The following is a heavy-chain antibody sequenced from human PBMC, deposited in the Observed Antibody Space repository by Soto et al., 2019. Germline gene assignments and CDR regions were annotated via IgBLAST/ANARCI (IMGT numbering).Heavy chain of an antibody. CDR1: GFTFSNYA. Sequence: QVQLVESGGGVVQPGRSLRLSCAASGFTFSNYAMYWVRQTPAKGLELVAIASLDGSNKYYADSVKGRFTISRDNSKSTLYLQMNSLRAEDTAVYYCARSRQSCFYGVDVWGQGTTVTVSS. CDR2: ASLDGSNK. CDR3: ARSRQSCFYGVDV. V-gene: IGHV3-30-3*01. D-gene: IGHD2-15*01. J-gene: IGHJ6*02.